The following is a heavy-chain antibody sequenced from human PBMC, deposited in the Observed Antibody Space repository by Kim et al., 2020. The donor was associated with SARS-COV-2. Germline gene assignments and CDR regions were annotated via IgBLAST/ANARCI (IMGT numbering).Heavy chain of an antibody. CDR2: IYHSGST. D-gene: IGHD1-26*01. CDR3: ASGVWELRLADAFDI. Sequence: SETLSLTCAVSGGSISSSNWWSWVRQPPGKGLEWIGEIYHSGSTNYNPSLKSRVTISVDKSKNQFSLKLSSVTAADTAVYYCASGVWELRLADAFDIWGQGTMVTVSS. CDR1: GGSISSSNW. V-gene: IGHV4-4*02. J-gene: IGHJ3*02.